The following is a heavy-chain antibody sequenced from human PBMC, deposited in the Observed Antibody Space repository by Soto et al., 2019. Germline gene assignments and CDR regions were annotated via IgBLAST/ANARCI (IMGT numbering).Heavy chain of an antibody. CDR1: GGSVSSNSYS. CDR3: ARGDCSGGSCYSVDI. V-gene: IGHV4-39*07. D-gene: IGHD2-15*01. Sequence: SETMSFTCTVSGGSVSSNSYSWGWNRQSPGKGLEWIGTIYSSENTYYNPSLKSRVTISVDTSKNQFSLKLSSVTAADTAVYYCARGDCSGGSCYSVDILGQGTMVTVSS. J-gene: IGHJ3*02. CDR2: IYSSENT.